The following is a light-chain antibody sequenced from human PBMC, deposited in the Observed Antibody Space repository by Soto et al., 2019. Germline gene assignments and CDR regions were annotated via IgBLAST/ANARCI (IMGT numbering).Light chain of an antibody. V-gene: IGLV2-14*01. Sequence: QSALTQPASVSGSPGQTITISCTGTSSDVGYNFVSWYQQYPGKVPKLILYGVSVRPSGVSDRFSGSRSGNTASLTISGLQAEDEADYYCSSYTNINTWVFGGGTKLTVL. CDR1: SSDVGYNF. CDR2: GVS. J-gene: IGLJ3*02. CDR3: SSYTNINTWV.